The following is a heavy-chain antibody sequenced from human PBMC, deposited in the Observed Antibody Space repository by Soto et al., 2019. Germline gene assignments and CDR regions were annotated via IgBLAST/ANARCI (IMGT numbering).Heavy chain of an antibody. Sequence: GGSLRLSCAASGFTFSSYGMHWVRQAPGKGLEWVAVISYDGSNKYYADSVKGRFTISRDNSKNTLYLQMNSLRAEDTAVYYCAKVMVRGVITYYYYGMDVWGQGTTVTVSS. CDR3: AKVMVRGVITYYYYGMDV. CDR1: GFTFSSYG. J-gene: IGHJ6*02. D-gene: IGHD3-10*01. V-gene: IGHV3-30*18. CDR2: ISYDGSNK.